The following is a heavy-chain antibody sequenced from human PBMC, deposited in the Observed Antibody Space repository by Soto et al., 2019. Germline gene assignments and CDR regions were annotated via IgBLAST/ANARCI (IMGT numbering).Heavy chain of an antibody. J-gene: IGHJ4*02. CDR2: IYHSGST. CDR3: AREDSGYYAVYYFDY. Sequence: SDTLSLTCAVSGYSISIGYYWGWIRQPPGKGLEWIGSIYHSGSTYYNPSLKSRVTISVDTSKNQFSLKLSSVTAADTAVYYCAREDSGYYAVYYFDYWGQGTLVTVSS. V-gene: IGHV4-38-2*02. D-gene: IGHD3-22*01. CDR1: GYSISIGYY.